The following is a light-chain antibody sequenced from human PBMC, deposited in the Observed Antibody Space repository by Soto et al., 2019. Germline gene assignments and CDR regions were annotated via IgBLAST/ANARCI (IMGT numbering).Light chain of an antibody. V-gene: IGKV3-11*01. Sequence: EIVMTQSPATLSVSPGDAATLSCRASQSVDRILAWYQQRPGQTPRLLIFGSSNRAAGIPDRFSGSGSGTDFTLTISSLEPEDFAVYYCQQRSNWPPITFGQGTRLEIK. CDR3: QQRSNWPPIT. J-gene: IGKJ5*01. CDR2: GSS. CDR1: QSVDRI.